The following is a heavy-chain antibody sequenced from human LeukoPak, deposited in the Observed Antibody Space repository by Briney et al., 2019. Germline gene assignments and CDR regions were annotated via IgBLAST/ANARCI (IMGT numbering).Heavy chain of an antibody. CDR3: ARDRVYSSSWYGPDYYYYYMDV. CDR2: ISAYNGNT. V-gene: IGHV1-18*01. J-gene: IGHJ6*03. CDR1: GYTFTSYG. D-gene: IGHD6-13*01. Sequence: ASVKVSCKASGYTFTSYGISWVRQAPGQGLEWMGWISAYNGNTNYAQKLQGRVTMTTDTSTSTAYMELRSLRSDDTAVYYCARDRVYSSSWYGPDYYYYYMDVWGKGTTVTVSS.